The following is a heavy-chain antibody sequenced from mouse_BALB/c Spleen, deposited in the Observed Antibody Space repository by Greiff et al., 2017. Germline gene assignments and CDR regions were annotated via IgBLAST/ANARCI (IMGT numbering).Heavy chain of an antibody. Sequence: EVKLMESGGGLVKPGGSLKLSCAASGFTFSSYAMSWVRQTPEKRLEWVASISSGGSTYYPDSVKGRFTISRDNARNILYLQMSSLRSEDTAMYYCARGRKYGNPYAMDYWGQGTSVTVSS. CDR1: GFTFSSYA. CDR3: ARGRKYGNPYAMDY. CDR2: ISSGGST. J-gene: IGHJ4*01. V-gene: IGHV5-6-5*01. D-gene: IGHD2-10*02.